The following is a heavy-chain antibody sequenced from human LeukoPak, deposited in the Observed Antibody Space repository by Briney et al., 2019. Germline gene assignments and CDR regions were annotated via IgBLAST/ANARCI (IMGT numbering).Heavy chain of an antibody. CDR2: ISYYGTNK. D-gene: IGHD5-24*01. Sequence: GGSLRLSCAASGFTFSSYAMSWVRQAPGKGLEWVAAISYYGTNKYYADSVEGRFTVSRDNSKSTLFLQMNSLTPEDTAVYFCARDQGNGYNWAPFDYWGQGTLVTVSS. J-gene: IGHJ4*02. CDR3: ARDQGNGYNWAPFDY. V-gene: IGHV3-30*03. CDR1: GFTFSSYA.